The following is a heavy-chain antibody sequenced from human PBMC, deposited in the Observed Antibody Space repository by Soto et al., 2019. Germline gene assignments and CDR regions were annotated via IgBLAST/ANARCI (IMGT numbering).Heavy chain of an antibody. D-gene: IGHD6-13*01. Sequence: QVQLVQSGAEVKKPGASVKVSCKASGYTFTSYDINWVRQATGQGLEWMGWRNPNSGNTGYAQKFLGRVTMTRNTSISTAYMELSSLRSEDTAVYYCARWSQQLDLYYYYYYMDVWGKGTTVTVSS. CDR1: GYTFTSYD. V-gene: IGHV1-8*01. CDR3: ARWSQQLDLYYYYYYMDV. J-gene: IGHJ6*03. CDR2: RNPNSGNT.